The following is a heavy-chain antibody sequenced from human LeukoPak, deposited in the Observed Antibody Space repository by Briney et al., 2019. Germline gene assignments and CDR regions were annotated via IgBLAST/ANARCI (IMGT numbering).Heavy chain of an antibody. CDR1: GFTFSSYS. J-gene: IGHJ4*02. V-gene: IGHV3-21*01. Sequence: GGSLRLSCAAFGFTFSSYSMNWVRQAPGKGLEWVSSISSSSSYIYYADSVKGRFTISRDNAKNSLYLQMNSLRAEDTAVYYCARDYEVATRTHFDYWGQGTLVTVSS. D-gene: IGHD5-12*01. CDR2: ISSSSSYI. CDR3: ARDYEVATRTHFDY.